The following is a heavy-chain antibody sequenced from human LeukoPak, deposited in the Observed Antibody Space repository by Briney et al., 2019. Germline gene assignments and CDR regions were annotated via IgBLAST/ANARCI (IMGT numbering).Heavy chain of an antibody. V-gene: IGHV1-18*01. D-gene: IGHD4-23*01. CDR3: ARGDYGGSADY. CDR1: GYTFNIYG. Sequence: GASVKVSCKASGYTFNIYGINWVRQAPGQGLEWMGWISGYNGNTKYAQKFQGRVTMTTDTSTSTAYMELRSLRSDDTAVFYCARGDYGGSADYWGQGTLVTVPS. J-gene: IGHJ4*02. CDR2: ISGYNGNT.